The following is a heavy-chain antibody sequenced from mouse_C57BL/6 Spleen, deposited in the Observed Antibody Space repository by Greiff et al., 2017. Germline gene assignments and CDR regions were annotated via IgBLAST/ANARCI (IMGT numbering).Heavy chain of an antibody. CDR1: GYTFTSYW. CDR2: IDPSDSYT. D-gene: IGHD1-1*01. Sequence: VQLQQSGAELVMPGASVKLSCKASGYTFTSYWMHWVKQRPGQGLEWIGEIDPSDSYTNYNQKFKGKSTLTVDKSSSTAYMQLSSLTSEDSAVYYCALTTVDYWYFDVWGTGTTVTVSS. CDR3: ALTTVDYWYFDV. J-gene: IGHJ1*03. V-gene: IGHV1-69*01.